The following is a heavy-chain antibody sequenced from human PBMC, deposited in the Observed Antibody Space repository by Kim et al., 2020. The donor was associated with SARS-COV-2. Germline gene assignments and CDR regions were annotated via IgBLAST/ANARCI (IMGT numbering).Heavy chain of an antibody. CDR1: GDSIISNSHY. CDR3: EKMTSGALVSVAAY. D-gene: IGHD5-18*01. V-gene: IGHV4-39*01. J-gene: IGHJ4*01. CDR2: IYHNGNI. Sequence: SETLSLTCTVSGDSIISNSHYWGWLRQPPGKGLVWIGNIYHNGNIAYNPSLKSRITIVVDTYQNQFSLIRSSVTATDTADYYCEKMTSGALVSVAAYWC.